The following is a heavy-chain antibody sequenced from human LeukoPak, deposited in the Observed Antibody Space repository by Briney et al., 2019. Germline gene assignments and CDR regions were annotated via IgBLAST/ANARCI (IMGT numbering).Heavy chain of an antibody. CDR2: IKQDGSEK. D-gene: IGHD3-10*01. J-gene: IGHJ4*02. CDR1: GFTFSNYW. V-gene: IGHV3-7*03. Sequence: GGSLRLSCAASGFTFSNYWMTWVRQAPGKGLEWVASIKQDGSEKYYVDSVKGRFTFSRDNAKNSLYLQMDSLRAEDAAVYYCARDKSAGADTGSSFYYWGQGALVTVSS. CDR3: ARDKSAGADTGSSFYY.